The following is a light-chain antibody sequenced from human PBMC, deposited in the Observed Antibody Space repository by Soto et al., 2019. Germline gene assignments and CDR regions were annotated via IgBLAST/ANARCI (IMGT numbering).Light chain of an antibody. CDR1: QSVRSY. CDR2: DAS. J-gene: IGKJ4*01. Sequence: DIVMTQSPATLSVSPGERATLSCRASQSVRSYLAWYKQKPGQAPRLLIYDASNRDTGIPARVSGSGSGTDFTLTISSLETEDFAVYYCQQRSNWPLTFGGGTKVDIK. V-gene: IGKV3-11*01. CDR3: QQRSNWPLT.